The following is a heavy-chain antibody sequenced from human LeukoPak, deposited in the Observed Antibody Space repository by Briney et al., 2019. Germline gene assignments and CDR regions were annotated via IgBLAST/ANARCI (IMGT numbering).Heavy chain of an antibody. J-gene: IGHJ4*02. D-gene: IGHD2-2*03. CDR1: GFTFGDYV. CDR2: IRSGGTT. Sequence: PGGSLRLSCTTSGFTFGDYVMTWVRQAPGKGLEWVSLIRSGGTTEYAASVKGRFTISRDDSKSIAYLQMNSLKTEDTAVYYCTRWIVNSNLDYWGQGTLVTVSS. V-gene: IGHV3-49*04. CDR3: TRWIVNSNLDY.